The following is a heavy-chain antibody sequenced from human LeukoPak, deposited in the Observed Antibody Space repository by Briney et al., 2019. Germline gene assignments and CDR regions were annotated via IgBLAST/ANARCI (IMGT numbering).Heavy chain of an antibody. CDR1: GFTFSSYG. CDR3: AKQSHDYGGYMDF. Sequence: GGSLRLSCAASGFTFSSYGMNWVRQAPGKGLEWVSTIRNSGSSTSYADSVKGRFTISRDNSKNTLCLQMNSLRADDTALYYCAKQSHDYGGYMDFWGQGTLVTVSS. CDR2: IRNSGSST. D-gene: IGHD4-17*01. V-gene: IGHV3-23*01. J-gene: IGHJ4*02.